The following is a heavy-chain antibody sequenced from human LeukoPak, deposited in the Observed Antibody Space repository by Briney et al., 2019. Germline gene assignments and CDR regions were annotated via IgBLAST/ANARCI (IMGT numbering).Heavy chain of an antibody. CDR3: ATPPRFSYYYYYMDV. CDR2: ISSSGSTI. CDR1: GFTFSSYE. D-gene: IGHD3-10*01. J-gene: IGHJ6*03. V-gene: IGHV3-48*03. Sequence: GGSLRLFCAASGFTFSSYEMNWVRQAPGKGLEWVSYISSSGSTIYYADSVKGRFTISRDNAKNSLYLQMNSLRAEDTAVYYCATPPRFSYYYYYMDVWGKGTTVTVSS.